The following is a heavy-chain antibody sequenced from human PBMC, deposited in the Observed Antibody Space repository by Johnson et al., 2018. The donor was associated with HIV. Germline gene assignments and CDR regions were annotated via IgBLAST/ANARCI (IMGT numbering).Heavy chain of an antibody. Sequence: VQLVESGGGLVKPGGSLRLSCAASGFTFSDYYMNWIRQAPGKGLQWVSYISSGGNMMYYADSVKGRFTISRDNAKNSLYLQMNSLRSEDTAVYYCARDGPGRLGLDIWGQGTMVTVSS. CDR3: ARDGPGRLGLDI. V-gene: IGHV3-11*04. CDR1: GFTFSDYY. J-gene: IGHJ3*02. CDR2: ISSGGNMM. D-gene: IGHD1-14*01.